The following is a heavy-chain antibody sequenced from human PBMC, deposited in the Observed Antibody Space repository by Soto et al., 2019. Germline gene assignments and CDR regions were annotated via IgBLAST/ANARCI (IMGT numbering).Heavy chain of an antibody. CDR3: AKDPMSHGSGSYGH. CDR1: GFPFNNYA. V-gene: IGHV3-23*01. J-gene: IGHJ4*02. D-gene: IGHD3-10*01. Sequence: EVQLLESGGGLVQPGGSLRLSCATSGFPFNNYAMSWVRQAPGKGLERVSVISNSGSDTHYADSVKGRFTISKDYSKNTVYLQMNSLRADDTAVYYCAKDPMSHGSGSYGHWGQGTLVTVSS. CDR2: ISNSGSDT.